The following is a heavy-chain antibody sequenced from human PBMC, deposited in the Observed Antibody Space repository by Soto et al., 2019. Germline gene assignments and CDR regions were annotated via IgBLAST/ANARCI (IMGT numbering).Heavy chain of an antibody. Sequence: SETLSLTCTVSGGSITSSYWSWIRRPPGKGLEWIAYIYDTGISGYTPSTSYNPSLKSRVTMSVDTSKNQYSLRLSSVTTADTAVYYCASQSEGFDAWGQGALVTVSS. V-gene: IGHV4-59*01. J-gene: IGHJ5*02. CDR3: ASQSEGFDA. CDR2: IYDTGISGYTPST. CDR1: GGSITSSY.